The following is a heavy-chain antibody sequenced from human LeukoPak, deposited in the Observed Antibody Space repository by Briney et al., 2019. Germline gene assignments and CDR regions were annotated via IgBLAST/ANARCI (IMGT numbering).Heavy chain of an antibody. CDR3: AARYCRGGGCHSFPDY. J-gene: IGHJ4*02. CDR1: GGSISSSNYY. Sequence: SETLSLTCTVSGGSISSSNYYWGWLRQPPGKGLEWIGSPYYGGTTYYNASLRTRVIVSGDTSKNQFSLKLLSVTATDTAVYYCAARYCRGGGCHSFPDYWGQGTLVTVSS. CDR2: PYYGGTT. V-gene: IGHV4-39*01. D-gene: IGHD2-15*01.